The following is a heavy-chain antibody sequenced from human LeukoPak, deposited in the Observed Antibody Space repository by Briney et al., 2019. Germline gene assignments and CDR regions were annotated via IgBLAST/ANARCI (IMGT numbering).Heavy chain of an antibody. D-gene: IGHD3-22*01. CDR3: AKDFTYYSDSSGYTFDY. V-gene: IGHV3-9*01. CDR2: ISWNSGSV. Sequence: GGSLRLSCAASGFTFDDYAMHWVRQAPGKGLEWVAGISWNSGSVGYADSVKGRFPISRDNAKNSLYLQMNSLRAEDTALYFCAKDFTYYSDSSGYTFDYWGQGTLVTVSS. CDR1: GFTFDDYA. J-gene: IGHJ4*02.